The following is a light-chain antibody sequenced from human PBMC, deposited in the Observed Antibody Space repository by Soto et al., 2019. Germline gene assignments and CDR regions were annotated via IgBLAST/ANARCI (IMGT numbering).Light chain of an antibody. V-gene: IGKV3-11*01. CDR3: QQRSNWPPT. Sequence: EIVMTQSQATLSVSPGERATLSCRASQSVSSNLAWYQQKPGQAPRLLIYDASNRATGIPARFSGSGSGTDFTLTISSLAPEDFAVYYCQQRSNWPPTFGGGTKVEIK. CDR2: DAS. CDR1: QSVSSN. J-gene: IGKJ4*01.